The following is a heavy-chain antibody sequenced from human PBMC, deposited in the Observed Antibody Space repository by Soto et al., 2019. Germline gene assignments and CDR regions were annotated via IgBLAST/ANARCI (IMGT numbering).Heavy chain of an antibody. J-gene: IGHJ5*02. CDR1: GDSIGGVGY. V-gene: IGHV4-31*03. Sequence: PSETLSLTCTVSGDSIGGVGYWICILQFPGRGLEWIGCISSSGSTYYNPALNNRISLSLDTSQKQFSLKLLSVTAADTAISYSARSVGTGIVIPRHCLEPW. D-gene: IGHD2-21*02. CDR2: ISSSGST. CDR3: ARSVGTGIVIPRHCLEP.